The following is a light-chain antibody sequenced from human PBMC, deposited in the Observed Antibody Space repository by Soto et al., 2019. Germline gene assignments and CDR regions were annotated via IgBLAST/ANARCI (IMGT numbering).Light chain of an antibody. V-gene: IGLV2-14*01. CDR3: NSFTSATSTTPYV. J-gene: IGLJ1*01. CDR1: SSDVGAYNY. CDR2: DVS. Sequence: QSALTQPASVSGSPGQSITISCTGTSSDVGAYNYVSWYQQHPGKAPRLIIYDVSNRPSGVSDRFSGSKSGNTASLTVSGLQAEDEGDYYCNSFTSATSTTPYVFGTGTQLTVL.